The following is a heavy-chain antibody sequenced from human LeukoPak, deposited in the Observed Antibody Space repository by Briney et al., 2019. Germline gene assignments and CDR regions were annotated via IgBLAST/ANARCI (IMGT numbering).Heavy chain of an antibody. CDR2: ISYDGSNK. J-gene: IGHJ4*02. V-gene: IGHV3-30*04. CDR3: AKSPGGRHHN. Sequence: GGSLRLSCAASGFTFSSYAMHWVRQAPGKGLEWVAVISYDGSNKYYADSVKGRFTISRDNSKNTLYLQMNSLRAEDTAVYYCAKSPGGRHHNWGQGTLVTVSS. D-gene: IGHD3-16*01. CDR1: GFTFSSYA.